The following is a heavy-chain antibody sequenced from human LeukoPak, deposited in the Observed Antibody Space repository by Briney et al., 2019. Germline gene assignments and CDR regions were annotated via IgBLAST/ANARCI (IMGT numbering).Heavy chain of an antibody. V-gene: IGHV4-59*11. D-gene: IGHD2-8*01. CDR3: ASSGQCTNGLCRDVGYMDV. CDR2: ISYSGNT. J-gene: IGHJ6*03. Sequence: PSGTLSLTCTVSGGSINSHYWSWVRQPPGKGLVWIGYISYSGNTNYNPSLKSRVTISMHTSKNQLSLKLNSVTAADTAVYYCASSGQCTNGLCRDVGYMDVWGKGTTVTVSS. CDR1: GGSINSHY.